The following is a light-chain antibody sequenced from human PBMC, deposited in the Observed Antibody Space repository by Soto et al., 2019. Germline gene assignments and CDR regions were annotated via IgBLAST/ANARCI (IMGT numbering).Light chain of an antibody. V-gene: IGLV1-44*01. CDR2: SNN. J-gene: IGLJ1*01. CDR3: AAWDDSLNGHYV. Sequence: QSVLTQPPSASGTPGQRVTISCSGSSSNIGSNTVNWYQPLPGTAPKLLIYSNNQRPSGVPDRFSGSKSGTSASLAISGLQSEDEADYYCAAWDDSLNGHYVFGTGTKLTVL. CDR1: SSNIGSNT.